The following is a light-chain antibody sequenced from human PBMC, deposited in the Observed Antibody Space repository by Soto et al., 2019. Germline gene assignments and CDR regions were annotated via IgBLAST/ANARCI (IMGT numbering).Light chain of an antibody. J-gene: IGKJ3*01. CDR3: QQRADWPIT. CDR2: DSS. CDR1: QSVGNY. V-gene: IGKV3-11*01. Sequence: EIVLTQSPAPLSLSPGERATLSCRASQSVGNYLAWYQQKPGQAPRLLIYDSSSRATGVPGRFSGSGSGTEFTLTRRSLAPEDSALYYCQQRADWPITFGAGTKVDT.